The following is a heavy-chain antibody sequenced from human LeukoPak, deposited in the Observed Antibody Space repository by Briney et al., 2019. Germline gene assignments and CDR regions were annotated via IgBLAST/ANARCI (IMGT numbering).Heavy chain of an antibody. V-gene: IGHV3-7*01. D-gene: IGHD2-2*01. CDR1: GFSFSDHW. Sequence: GGSLRLSCVASGFSFSDHWMNWFRQAPGKELEWVATIKKDGSEQYYVDSMKGRLTISRDNAKNSLYLQMNSLEAEDTAVYYCAKYILYHGAFDIWGQGTMVTVSS. J-gene: IGHJ3*02. CDR2: IKKDGSEQ. CDR3: AKYILYHGAFDI.